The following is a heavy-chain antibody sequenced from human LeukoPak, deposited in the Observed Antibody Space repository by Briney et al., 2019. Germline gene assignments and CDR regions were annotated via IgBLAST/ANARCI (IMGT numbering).Heavy chain of an antibody. CDR3: AGFKSGTYYFDN. D-gene: IGHD2-15*01. J-gene: IGHJ4*02. CDR2: IYHSGNN. Sequence: SATLSLTCAVSDYSVSSDYSWAWIRQPPGKGLEWIGSIYHSGNNYYNPSLKSRVTMSPDTSNNQISLNLTSVTASDAAVYFCAGFKSGTYYFDNWGQGTLVTVSS. CDR1: DYSVSSDYS. V-gene: IGHV4-38-2*01.